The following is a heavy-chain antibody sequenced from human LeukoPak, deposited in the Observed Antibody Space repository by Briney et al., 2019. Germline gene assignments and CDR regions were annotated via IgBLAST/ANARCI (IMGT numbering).Heavy chain of an antibody. J-gene: IGHJ5*01. CDR3: AKGVWAPRFDS. Sequence: PSKTLSLTCAVYGASFSYDYWSWIRQAPGKGLEWIGEINHSGSITYNPSLKSRVTISAEKSKSQFSLRLTSVTAADTAVYYCAKGVWAPRFDSWGQGTLVTVSS. CDR1: GASFSYDY. CDR2: INHSGSI. V-gene: IGHV4-34*01. D-gene: IGHD7-27*01.